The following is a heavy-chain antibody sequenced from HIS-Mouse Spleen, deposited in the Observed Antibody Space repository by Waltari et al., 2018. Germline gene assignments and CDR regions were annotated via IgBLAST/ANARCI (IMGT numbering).Heavy chain of an antibody. J-gene: IGHJ4*02. CDR2: IDWADDK. CDR3: ARIAEGYTSGWYAFDY. Sequence: QVTLRESGPALVKPTQTLTLTCTFSGFSLSTSGMCVSWIRQPPGKPLEWLARIDWADDKYYSTSLKTRLTISRDTSKNQVVLTMTNMDPLDTATYYCARIAEGYTSGWYAFDYWGQGTLVTVSS. CDR1: GFSLSTSGMC. V-gene: IGHV2-70*15. D-gene: IGHD6-19*01.